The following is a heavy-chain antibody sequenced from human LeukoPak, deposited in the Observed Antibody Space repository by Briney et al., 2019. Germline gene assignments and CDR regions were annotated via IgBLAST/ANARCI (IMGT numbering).Heavy chain of an antibody. CDR2: MNPNSGNT. Sequence: ASVKVSCKASGYTFTSYDINWVRRATGQGLEWMGWMNPNSGNTGYAQKFQGRVTMTRNTSISTAHMELSSLRSEDTAVYYCARGGSRGIAAAGPDYWGQGTLVTVSS. V-gene: IGHV1-8*01. D-gene: IGHD6-13*01. CDR3: ARGGSRGIAAAGPDY. CDR1: GYTFTSYD. J-gene: IGHJ4*02.